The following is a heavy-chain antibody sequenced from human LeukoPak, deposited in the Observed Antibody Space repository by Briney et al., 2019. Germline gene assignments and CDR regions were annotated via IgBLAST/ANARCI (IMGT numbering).Heavy chain of an antibody. D-gene: IGHD3-10*01. V-gene: IGHV1-2*02. J-gene: IGHJ6*02. Sequence: ASVKVSCKASGYTFTGYYMHWVRQAPGQGLEWKGWINPNSGGTNYAQKFQGRVTMTGDTSISTAYMELSRLRSDDTAVYYCARYYGPGTYYYYYGMDVWGQGTTVTVS. CDR2: INPNSGGT. CDR3: ARYYGPGTYYYYYGMDV. CDR1: GYTFTGYY.